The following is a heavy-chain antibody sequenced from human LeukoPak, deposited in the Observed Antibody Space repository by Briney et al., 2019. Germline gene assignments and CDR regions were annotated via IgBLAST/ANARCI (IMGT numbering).Heavy chain of an antibody. CDR1: GDSISSSSYS. Sequence: PSETLSLTCTVSGDSISSSSYSWDWIRQPPGRGLEWIGSIHDSGSTNDNPSLKSRVTISVDTSKKQFSLKLSSVTAADTAVYYCARQGGTLNWFDPWGQGTLVTVSS. J-gene: IGHJ5*02. D-gene: IGHD1-7*01. CDR2: IHDSGST. V-gene: IGHV4-39*01. CDR3: ARQGGTLNWFDP.